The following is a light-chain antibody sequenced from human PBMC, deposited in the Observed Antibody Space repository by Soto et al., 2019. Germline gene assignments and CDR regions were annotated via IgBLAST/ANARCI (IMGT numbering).Light chain of an antibody. Sequence: QLVLTQSPSASASLGASVKLTCTLSSGHSNYAIAWHQQQPEKGPRYLMELNRDGSHSKGDGIPNRFSGSSSGAERYLTISSLQSEDEADYYCQTWGTGIVILGGGTKLTVL. CDR3: QTWGTGIVI. CDR2: LNRDGSH. V-gene: IGLV4-69*01. CDR1: SGHSNYA. J-gene: IGLJ2*01.